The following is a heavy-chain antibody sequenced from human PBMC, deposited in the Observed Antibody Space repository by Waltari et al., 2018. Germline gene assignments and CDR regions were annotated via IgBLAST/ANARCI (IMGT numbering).Heavy chain of an antibody. CDR3: ARAWWFRELSGVWFDP. V-gene: IGHV1-3*01. D-gene: IGHD3-10*01. Sequence: QVQLVQSGAEVKKPGASVKVSCKASGYTFTSYAMHWVRQAPGQRLEWMGWINAGNGNTKYSQKFQGRVTMTRDTAASTAYMELSSLRSEDTAVYYCARAWWFRELSGVWFDPWGQGTLVTVSS. CDR2: INAGNGNT. J-gene: IGHJ5*02. CDR1: GYTFTSYA.